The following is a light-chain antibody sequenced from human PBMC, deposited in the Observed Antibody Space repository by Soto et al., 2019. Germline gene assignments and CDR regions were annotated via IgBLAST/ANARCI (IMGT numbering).Light chain of an antibody. Sequence: QSALTQPASVSGSPGQSITISCTGTSSDVGGYNYVSWYQQHPGKAPKLMIYEVSNRPSGISNRFSGSKPGNTASLTISGLQAEDEADYYCSSYTGSSTPVIFGGGTKLTVL. CDR2: EVS. CDR3: SSYTGSSTPVI. J-gene: IGLJ2*01. V-gene: IGLV2-14*01. CDR1: SSDVGGYNY.